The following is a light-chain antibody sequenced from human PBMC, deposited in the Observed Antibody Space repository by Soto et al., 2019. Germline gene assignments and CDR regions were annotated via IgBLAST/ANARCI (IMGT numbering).Light chain of an antibody. CDR2: AAS. CDR3: QKYNSAPTST. CDR1: QGTRNY. V-gene: IGKV1-27*01. Sequence: DIQMTQSPSSLSASVRDRVTITCRARQGTRNYLAWYQQKPGKVPKLLIYAASTLQSGVPSRFRGSGPGTYSALTINSLQPEDVAPYYCQKYNSAPTSTIGQGTKVEIK. J-gene: IGKJ1*01.